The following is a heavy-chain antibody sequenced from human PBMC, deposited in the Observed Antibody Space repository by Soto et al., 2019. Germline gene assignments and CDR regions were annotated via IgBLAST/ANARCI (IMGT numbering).Heavy chain of an antibody. J-gene: IGHJ3*02. CDR3: TTDIVVVPAAEGAFDI. CDR1: GFTFSNAW. Sequence: PGGSLRLSCAGSGFTFSNAWMSWVRQAPGKGLEWVGRIKSKTDGGTTDYAAPVKGRFTISRDDSKNTLYLQMNSLKTEDTAVYYCTTDIVVVPAAEGAFDIWGQGTMVTVSS. CDR2: IKSKTDGGTT. V-gene: IGHV3-15*01. D-gene: IGHD2-2*01.